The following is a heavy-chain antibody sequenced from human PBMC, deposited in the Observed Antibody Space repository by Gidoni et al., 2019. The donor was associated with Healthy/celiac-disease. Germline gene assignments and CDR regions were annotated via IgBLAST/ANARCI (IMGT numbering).Heavy chain of an antibody. D-gene: IGHD6-19*01. CDR1: GFTFDDYA. CDR2: ISRNSGSI. J-gene: IGHJ4*02. V-gene: IGHV3-9*01. CDR3: AKDKGIAVSGGVGD. Sequence: EVQLVESGGGLVQPGRSLRLSCAASGFTFDDYAMHWVRQAPGKGLEWVSGISRNSGSIGYADSVKGRFTISRDNAKNSLYLQMNSLRAEDTALYYCAKDKGIAVSGGVGDWGQGTLVTVSS.